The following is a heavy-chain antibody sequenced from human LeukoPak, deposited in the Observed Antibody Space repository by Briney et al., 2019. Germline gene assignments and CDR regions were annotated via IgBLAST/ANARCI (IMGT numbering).Heavy chain of an antibody. CDR2: INTDSGNP. Sequence: ASVKVSCKASGYTFTSNALNWVRQSPGQGLEWMGWINTDSGNPTYAQGFTGRFVFSLDTSVSTAYLQINSLEAEATAMYYCARGIGYCSDFSCHLDPWGQGTLVTVSS. CDR1: GYTFTSNA. J-gene: IGHJ5*02. CDR3: ARGIGYCSDFSCHLDP. D-gene: IGHD2-15*01. V-gene: IGHV7-4-1*02.